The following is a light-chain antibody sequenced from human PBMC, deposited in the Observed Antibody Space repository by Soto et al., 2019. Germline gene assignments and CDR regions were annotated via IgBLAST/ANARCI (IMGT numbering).Light chain of an antibody. J-gene: IGKJ5*01. V-gene: IGKV3D-20*02. CDR1: QSVDSNY. CDR3: QQRSNWPT. CDR2: GAS. Sequence: EIVLTQSPGTLSLSPGEEATLSCRASQSVDSNYLAWYQQKPGQTPRLIIYGASGRADGIPHRFSGSGFGTDFTLTISKVEPEDFALYYCQQRSNWPTFGQGTRLEI.